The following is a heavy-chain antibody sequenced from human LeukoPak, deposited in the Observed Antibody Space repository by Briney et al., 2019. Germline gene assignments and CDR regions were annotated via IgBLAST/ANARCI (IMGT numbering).Heavy chain of an antibody. CDR3: ARGRRRSSSWYYYYGMDV. CDR1: GDSVSSNSAA. V-gene: IGHV6-1*01. J-gene: IGHJ6*04. Sequence: SQTLSLTCAISGDSVSSNSAAWDWIRQSPSRGLEWLGSTYYRSKWYNDYAISVKSTITINPDTSKKQFSLQLNSVTPEDTAVYYCARGRRRSSSWYYYYGMDVWGEGTTVTVSS. D-gene: IGHD6-13*01. CDR2: TYYRSKWYN.